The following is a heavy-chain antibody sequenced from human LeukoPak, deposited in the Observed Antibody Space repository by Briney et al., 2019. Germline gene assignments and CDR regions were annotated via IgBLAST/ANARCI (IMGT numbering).Heavy chain of an antibody. V-gene: IGHV1-8*02. CDR1: GYTFTSYD. J-gene: IGHJ4*02. Sequence: ASVKVSCKASGYTFTSYDINWVRQATGQGLEWMGWMNPNSGNTGYAQKFQGRVTMTRNTSISTAYMELSSLRSEDTAVYYCARAGGYCGRISCPYYFDYWARDPWSPSPQ. CDR2: MNPNSGNT. CDR3: ARAGGYCGRISCPYYFDY. D-gene: IGHD2-15*01.